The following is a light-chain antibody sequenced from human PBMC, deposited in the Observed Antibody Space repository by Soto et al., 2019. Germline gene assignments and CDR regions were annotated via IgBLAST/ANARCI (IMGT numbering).Light chain of an antibody. Sequence: QSALTQPPSVSGSPGQSVTISCTGTSSDVGSYNRVSWYQQPPGTAPKLMIYEVSNRPSGVPDRFSGSKSGNTASLTISGLQAEDEADYYCSSYTSSSTFAVVFGGGTKLTVL. CDR1: SSDVGSYNR. V-gene: IGLV2-18*02. CDR3: SSYTSSSTFAVV. CDR2: EVS. J-gene: IGLJ2*01.